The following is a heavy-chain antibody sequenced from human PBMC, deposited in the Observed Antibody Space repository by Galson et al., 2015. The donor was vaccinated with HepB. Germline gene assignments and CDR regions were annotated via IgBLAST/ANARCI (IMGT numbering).Heavy chain of an antibody. J-gene: IGHJ6*02. Sequence: SLRLSCAASGFTFSDYYMSWIRQAPGKGLEWVSYISSSGSTIYYADSVKGRFTISRDNAKNSLYLQMNSLRAEDTAVYYCARDLGPGYYYGYYYGMDVWGQGTTVTVSS. CDR1: GFTFSDYY. CDR2: ISSSGSTI. V-gene: IGHV3-11*01. D-gene: IGHD3-22*01. CDR3: ARDLGPGYYYGYYYGMDV.